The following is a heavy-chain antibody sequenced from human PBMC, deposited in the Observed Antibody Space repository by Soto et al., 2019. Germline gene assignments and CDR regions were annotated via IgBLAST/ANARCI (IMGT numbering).Heavy chain of an antibody. J-gene: IGHJ6*02. D-gene: IGHD5-18*01. CDR3: AGECGYSDGFAYFAMDV. V-gene: IGHV3-30*03. CDR1: GFTFNTYG. CDR2: VSYDGNRK. Sequence: PGGSLRLSCAASGFTFNTYGMHWVRQAPGKGLEWVAVVSYDGNRKYYTDSVKGRFTISRDNSKNTLNLQMNSLRAEDTAVYFCAGECGYSDGFAYFAMDVWGQGTTVTVSS.